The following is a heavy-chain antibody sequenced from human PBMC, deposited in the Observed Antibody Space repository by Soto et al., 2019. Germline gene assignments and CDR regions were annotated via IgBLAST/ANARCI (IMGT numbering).Heavy chain of an antibody. J-gene: IGHJ4*02. CDR1: GGSISSGNYY. CDR2: IYHSGST. Sequence: SETLSLTCTVSGGSISSGNYYWNWIRQHPGKGLEWLGYIYHSGSTYYNPSLKSRVTISVDTSKNQFSLKLSSVTAADTAVYYCARDPSGGSVPDYWGQGTLVTV. CDR3: ARDPSGGSVPDY. V-gene: IGHV4-31*03. D-gene: IGHD2-15*01.